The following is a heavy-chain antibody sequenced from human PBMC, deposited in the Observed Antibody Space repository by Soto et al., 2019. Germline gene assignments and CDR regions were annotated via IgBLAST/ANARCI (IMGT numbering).Heavy chain of an antibody. V-gene: IGHV4-31*03. D-gene: IGHD3-22*01. Sequence: SDTLSLTCTVSGGSISSGGYYWSWIRQHPGKGLEWIGYIYYSGSTYYNPSLKSRVTISVDTSKNQFSLKLSSVTAADTAVYYCARGSGYYDSSGYYYGFDYWSQGTLVTVSS. CDR1: GGSISSGGYY. CDR3: ARGSGYYDSSGYYYGFDY. CDR2: IYYSGST. J-gene: IGHJ4*02.